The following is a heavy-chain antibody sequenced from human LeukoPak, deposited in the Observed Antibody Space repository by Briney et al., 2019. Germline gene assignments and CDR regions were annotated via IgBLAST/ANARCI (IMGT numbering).Heavy chain of an antibody. J-gene: IGHJ5*02. CDR2: IIPIFGTA. V-gene: IGHV1-69*13. Sequence: GASVKVSCKASGYIFTSYFMHWVRQAPGQGLEWMGGIIPIFGTANYAQKFQGRVTITADESTSTAYMELSSLRSEDTAVYYCARGRTWFDPWGQGTLVTVSS. CDR1: GYIFTSYF. CDR3: ARGRTWFDP.